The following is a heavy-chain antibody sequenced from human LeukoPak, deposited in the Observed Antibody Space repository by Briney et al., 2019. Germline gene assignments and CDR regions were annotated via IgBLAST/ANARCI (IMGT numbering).Heavy chain of an antibody. J-gene: IGHJ3*02. CDR1: GGTFSSYA. D-gene: IGHD3-10*01. V-gene: IGHV1-24*01. CDR3: ATILRLWFGELLGDAFDI. CDR2: FDPEDGET. Sequence: GASVKVSCKASGGTFSSYAISWVRQAPGKGLEWMGGFDPEDGETIYAQKFQGRVTMTEDTSTDTAYMELSSLRSEDTAVYYCATILRLWFGELLGDAFDIWGQGTMVTVSS.